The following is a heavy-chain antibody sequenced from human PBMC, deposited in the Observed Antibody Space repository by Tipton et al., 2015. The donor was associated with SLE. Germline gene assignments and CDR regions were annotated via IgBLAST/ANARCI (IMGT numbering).Heavy chain of an antibody. D-gene: IGHD3-3*01. CDR3: AADFGNGFYLK. V-gene: IGHV3-7*01. J-gene: IGHJ4*02. CDR1: GFTFSSNW. Sequence: SLRLSCAASGFTFSSNWMSWVRQAPGKGLEWVANMNPHGSDEYYADSVKGRFTIARDNAKSSLFLQMHNLRAEDTAVYYCAADFGNGFYLKWGQGTLVTVSS. CDR2: MNPHGSDE.